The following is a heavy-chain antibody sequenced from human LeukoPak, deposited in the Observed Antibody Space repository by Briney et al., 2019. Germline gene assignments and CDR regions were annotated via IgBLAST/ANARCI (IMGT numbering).Heavy chain of an antibody. CDR1: GFTFSSYE. CDR3: AISRTLGGQLVLPGQN. J-gene: IGHJ4*02. V-gene: IGHV3-48*03. CDR2: ISSSGSTI. D-gene: IGHD6-13*01. Sequence: GGSLRLSCAASGFTFSSYEMNWVRQAPGKGLEWVSYISSSGSTIYYADSVKGRFTISRDNSKNTLYLEMNSLRAEDTAVYYCAISRTLGGQLVLPGQNWGQGTLLTVSS.